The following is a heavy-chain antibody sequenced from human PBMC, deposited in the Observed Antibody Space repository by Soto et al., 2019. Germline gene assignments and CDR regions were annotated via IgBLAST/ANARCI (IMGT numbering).Heavy chain of an antibody. Sequence: RASVKVSCKASGYTFTSYDINWVRQATGQGLEWMGWMNPNSGNTGYAQKFQGRVTMTRNTSISTAYMELSSLRSEDTAVYYCARGLSRITMIVVVDNWFDPWGQGTLVTVSS. CDR1: GYTFTSYD. J-gene: IGHJ5*02. D-gene: IGHD3-22*01. CDR2: MNPNSGNT. CDR3: ARGLSRITMIVVVDNWFDP. V-gene: IGHV1-8*01.